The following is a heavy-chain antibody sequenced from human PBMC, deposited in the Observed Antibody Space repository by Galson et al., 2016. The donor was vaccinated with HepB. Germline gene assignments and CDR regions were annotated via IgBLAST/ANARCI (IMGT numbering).Heavy chain of an antibody. Sequence: SLRLSCAGSGFTFDDHGMHWVRQAPGKGLEWVSSISWNSGSIAYADSVKGRFTLSRDNAKNSLYLHMNSLRPEDTALYYCAKDIEAWRIAVTGYFDYWGQGTLVTVSS. D-gene: IGHD6-19*01. CDR2: ISWNSGSI. CDR3: AKDIEAWRIAVTGYFDY. CDR1: GFTFDDHG. J-gene: IGHJ4*03. V-gene: IGHV3-9*01.